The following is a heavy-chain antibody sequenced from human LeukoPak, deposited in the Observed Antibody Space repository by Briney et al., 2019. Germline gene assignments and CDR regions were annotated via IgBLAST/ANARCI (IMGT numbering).Heavy chain of an antibody. V-gene: IGHV3-48*03. CDR2: ISSSGSTI. CDR3: AKEGYCSSTSCSPDY. Sequence: PGGSLRLSCAASGFTFSSFDMHWVRQAPGKGLEWLSYISSSGSTIYYADSVKGRFTISRDNAKNSLYLQMHSLRAEDTAVYYCAKEGYCSSTSCSPDYWGQGTLVTVSS. D-gene: IGHD2-2*01. CDR1: GFTFSSFD. J-gene: IGHJ4*02.